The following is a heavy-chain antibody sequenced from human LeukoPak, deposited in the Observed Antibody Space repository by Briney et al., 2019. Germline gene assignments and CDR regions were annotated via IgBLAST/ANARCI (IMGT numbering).Heavy chain of an antibody. Sequence: PGGSLRLSCAASGFTFSSYSMNWVRQAPGKGLEWVSYISSSSTIYYADSVKGRFTISRDNAKNSLYLQMNSLRAEDTAVYYCATLGAPPFDYWGQGTLVTVSS. D-gene: IGHD4/OR15-4a*01. V-gene: IGHV3-48*01. CDR2: ISSSSTI. CDR3: ATLGAPPFDY. J-gene: IGHJ4*02. CDR1: GFTFSSYS.